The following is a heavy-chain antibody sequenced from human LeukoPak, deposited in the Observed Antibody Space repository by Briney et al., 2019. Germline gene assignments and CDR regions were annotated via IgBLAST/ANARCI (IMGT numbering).Heavy chain of an antibody. V-gene: IGHV1-69*06. J-gene: IGHJ3*02. Sequence: SVKVSCKASGGTFSSYAISWVRQAPGQGLEWMGGIIPIFGTANYAQKFQGRVTITADKSTSTAYMELSSLRAEDTAVYYCARVARDIVATIEGAFDIWGQGTMVTVSS. CDR1: GGTFSSYA. D-gene: IGHD5-12*01. CDR3: ARVARDIVATIEGAFDI. CDR2: IIPIFGTA.